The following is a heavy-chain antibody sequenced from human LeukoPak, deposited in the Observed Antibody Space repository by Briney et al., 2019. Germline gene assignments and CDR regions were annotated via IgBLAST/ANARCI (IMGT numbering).Heavy chain of an antibody. D-gene: IGHD4-23*01. J-gene: IGHJ6*03. CDR3: AREGKGATVVTQANYYMDV. CDR1: GGSFSVYY. V-gene: IGHV4-34*01. CDR2: LNHSGST. Sequence: SETLSLTCAVYGGSFSVYYWSWIRQPPGKGLEWIGELNHSGSTNYNPSLKSRVTISVDTSKNQFSLKLSSVTAADTAVYYCAREGKGATVVTQANYYMDVWGKGTTVTVSS.